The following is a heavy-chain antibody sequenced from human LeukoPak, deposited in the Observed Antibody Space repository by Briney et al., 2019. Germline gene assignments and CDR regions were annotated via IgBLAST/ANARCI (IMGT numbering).Heavy chain of an antibody. V-gene: IGHV1-69*13. CDR3: ARDLNWGSFDAFDI. CDR2: IIPIFGTA. J-gene: IGHJ3*02. CDR1: GGTFSSYA. D-gene: IGHD7-27*01. Sequence: ASVKVSCKASGGTFSSYAISWVRQAPGQGLEWMGGIIPIFGTANYAQKFQGRVTITAAESTSTAYMELSSLRSEDTAVYYCARDLNWGSFDAFDIWGQGTMVTVSS.